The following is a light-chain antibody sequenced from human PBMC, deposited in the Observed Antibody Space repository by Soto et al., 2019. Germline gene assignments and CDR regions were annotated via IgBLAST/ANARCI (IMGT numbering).Light chain of an antibody. J-gene: IGKJ5*01. CDR1: QDISNF. CDR2: AAS. Sequence: DIQMTQSPSSLSASVGDRVTITCRASQDISNFLVWFQQKPGKAPKSLISAASSLQSGVPSRFSGSGSGTDFTLTISSLQPEDFATYYCQQYNRYPITVGQGTRLEIK. CDR3: QQYNRYPIT. V-gene: IGKV1-16*01.